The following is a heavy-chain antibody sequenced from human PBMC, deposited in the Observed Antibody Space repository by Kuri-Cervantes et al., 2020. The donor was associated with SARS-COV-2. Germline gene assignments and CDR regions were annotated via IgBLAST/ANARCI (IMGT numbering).Heavy chain of an antibody. D-gene: IGHD1-7*01. V-gene: IGHV1-69*05. CDR1: GGTFSSYA. Sequence: SVKVSCKASGGTFSSYAISWVRQAPGQGLEWMGGITPIFGTANYAQKFQGRVTITTDESTSTAYMELSSLRSEDTAVYYCARDNWNYPSHDAFDIWGQGTMVTVSS. CDR3: ARDNWNYPSHDAFDI. CDR2: ITPIFGTA. J-gene: IGHJ3*02.